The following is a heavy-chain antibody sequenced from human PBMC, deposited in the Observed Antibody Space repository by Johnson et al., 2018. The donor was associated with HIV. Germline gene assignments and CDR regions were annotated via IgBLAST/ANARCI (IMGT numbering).Heavy chain of an antibody. CDR2: ISWDGGST. V-gene: IGHV3-43*01. CDR3: AKDSDTFYFGSGDGFDI. D-gene: IGHD3-10*01. Sequence: VQLVESGGVVVQPGGSLRLSCAASGFTFDDYTMHWVRQAPGKGLEWVSLISWDGGSTYYADSVKGRFTISRDNSKNSLYLQMNSLRAEDTAFYYCAKDSDTFYFGSGDGFDIWGRGTMVTVSS. CDR1: GFTFDDYT. J-gene: IGHJ3*02.